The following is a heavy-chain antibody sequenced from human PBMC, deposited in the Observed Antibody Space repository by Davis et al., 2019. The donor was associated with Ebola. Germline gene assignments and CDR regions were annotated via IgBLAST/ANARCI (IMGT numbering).Heavy chain of an antibody. Sequence: GGSLRLSCAASGFTFSSYGMHWVRQAPGKGLEWVAVISYDGSNKYYADSVKGRFTISRDNAKNTLYLQMNSLRAEDTAVYYCARPLISAATQSDYWGQGTLVTVSS. J-gene: IGHJ4*02. D-gene: IGHD2-15*01. V-gene: IGHV3-30*03. CDR2: ISYDGSNK. CDR3: ARPLISAATQSDY. CDR1: GFTFSSYG.